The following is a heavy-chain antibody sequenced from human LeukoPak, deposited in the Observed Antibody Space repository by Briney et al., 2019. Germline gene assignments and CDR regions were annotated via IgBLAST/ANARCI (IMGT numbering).Heavy chain of an antibody. CDR2: IYYSGST. V-gene: IGHV4-59*01. CDR1: GGSISSYY. CDR3: ARDIAVAGPIGNYYGMDV. D-gene: IGHD6-19*01. J-gene: IGHJ6*02. Sequence: SETLSLTCTVSGGSISSYYWSWIRQPPGKGLEWIGYIYYSGSTNYNPSLKSRVTISVDTSKNQFSLKLSSVTAADTAVYYCARDIAVAGPIGNYYGMDVWGQGTTVTVSS.